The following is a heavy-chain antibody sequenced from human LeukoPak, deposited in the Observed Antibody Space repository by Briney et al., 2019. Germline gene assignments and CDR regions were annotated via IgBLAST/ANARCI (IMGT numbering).Heavy chain of an antibody. J-gene: IGHJ3*02. V-gene: IGHV1-3*01. D-gene: IGHD3-22*01. Sequence: ASVKVSCKASGYTFTSYAMHWVRQAPGQRLEWMGWINAGNGNTKYSQKFQGRVTITRDTSASTAYMELSSLRSEDTAVYYCAREEYYYGSSGYYYAGDAFDIWGQGTMVTVSS. CDR1: GYTFTSYA. CDR2: INAGNGNT. CDR3: AREEYYYGSSGYYYAGDAFDI.